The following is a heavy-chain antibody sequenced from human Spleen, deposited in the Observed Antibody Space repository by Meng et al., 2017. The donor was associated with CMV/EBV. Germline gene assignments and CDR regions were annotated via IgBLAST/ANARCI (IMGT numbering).Heavy chain of an antibody. CDR2: ISGSGGST. CDR3: AKGSAPYYGMDV. CDR1: RFHFTSYG. V-gene: IGHV3-23*01. J-gene: IGHJ6*02. D-gene: IGHD3-10*01. Sequence: GGSLRLSCRASRFHFTSYGMHWVRQAPGKGLEWVSAISGSGGSTYYADSVKGRFTISRDNSKNTLYLQMNSLRAEDTAVYYCAKGSAPYYGMDVWGQGTTVTVSS.